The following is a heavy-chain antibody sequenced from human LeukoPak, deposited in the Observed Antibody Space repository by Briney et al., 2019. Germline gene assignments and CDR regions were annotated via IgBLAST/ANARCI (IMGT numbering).Heavy chain of an antibody. J-gene: IGHJ4*02. CDR3: ARVSTDILTGYLTFDY. Sequence: RASVKVSCKASGYTFTSYAMHWVRQAPGQRLEWMGWINAGNGNTKYSQKFQGRVTITRDTYASTAYVELSSLRSEDTAVYYCARVSTDILTGYLTFDYWGQGTLVTVSS. D-gene: IGHD3-9*01. CDR2: INAGNGNT. CDR1: GYTFTSYA. V-gene: IGHV1-3*01.